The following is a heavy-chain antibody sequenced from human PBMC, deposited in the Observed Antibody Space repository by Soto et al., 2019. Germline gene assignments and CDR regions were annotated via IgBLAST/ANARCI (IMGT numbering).Heavy chain of an antibody. J-gene: IGHJ6*02. CDR2: ISADKGDT. V-gene: IGHV1-18*01. CDR3: ASGVLYLYYYNYGMDV. Sequence: QVQLVQSGAEVRKPGASVKVSCKASGYTFSSYGMNWVRQAPGQGLEWMGWISADKGDTDYAQKFQARFTMTTDSSTSTAYMELRRLKSDDTAVYYGASGVLYLYYYNYGMDVWGQATTVTVS. CDR1: GYTFSSYG. D-gene: IGHD2-8*01.